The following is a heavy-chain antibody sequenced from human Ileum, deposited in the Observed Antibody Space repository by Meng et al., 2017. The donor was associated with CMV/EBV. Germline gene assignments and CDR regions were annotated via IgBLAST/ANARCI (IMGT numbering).Heavy chain of an antibody. CDR1: GSTFSSYG. Sequence: GESLKISCAASGSTFSSYGIHWVRQAPGKGLEWVAFIRYDGSNKYYADSVKGRFTISRDNSKNTLYLQMNSLRAEDTAVYYCAKAGDGYDSSGYYYKHFDYWGQGTLVTVSS. D-gene: IGHD3-22*01. CDR2: IRYDGSNK. CDR3: AKAGDGYDSSGYYYKHFDY. J-gene: IGHJ4*02. V-gene: IGHV3-30*02.